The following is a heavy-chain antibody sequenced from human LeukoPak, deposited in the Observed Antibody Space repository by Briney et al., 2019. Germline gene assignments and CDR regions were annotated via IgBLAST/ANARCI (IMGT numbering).Heavy chain of an antibody. CDR1: GYTFTGYY. J-gene: IGHJ4*02. CDR2: INPNSGGT. V-gene: IGHV1-2*06. CDR3: ARDDAGYSSSWDK. Sequence: ASVRVSCKASGYTFTGYYVHWVRQAPGQGLEWMGRINPNSGGTNYAQKFQGRVTMTRDTSISTAYMELSRLRSDDTAVYYCARDDAGYSSSWDKWGQGTLVTVSS. D-gene: IGHD6-13*01.